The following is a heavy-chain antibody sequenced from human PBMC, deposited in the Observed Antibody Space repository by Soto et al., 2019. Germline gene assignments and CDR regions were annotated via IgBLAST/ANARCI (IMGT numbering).Heavy chain of an antibody. D-gene: IGHD4-17*01. CDR1: GFTADDYA. CDR3: AEDMTWGGMTTIHYFDS. Sequence: DVQLVESGGGLVQPGRSLRLSCVASGFTADDYAMHWVRQAPGKGLEWVSGISSNSDTIDYADSVKGRFTISRDNPKNSLFLQMNSLGPEDTALYYCAEDMTWGGMTTIHYFDSWGQGTLVTVSS. V-gene: IGHV3-9*02. CDR2: ISSNSDTI. J-gene: IGHJ4*02.